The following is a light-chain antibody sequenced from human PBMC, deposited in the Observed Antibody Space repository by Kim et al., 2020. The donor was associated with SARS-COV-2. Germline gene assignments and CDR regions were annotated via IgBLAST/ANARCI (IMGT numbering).Light chain of an antibody. Sequence: SPGERATLPCRASQSVSSSYLAWYQQKPGQAPRLLIYGASSRATGIPDRFSGSGSGTDFTLTISRLEPEDFAVYYCQQYGSSPQNSFGQGTKLEIK. J-gene: IGKJ2*03. V-gene: IGKV3-20*01. CDR1: QSVSSSY. CDR2: GAS. CDR3: QQYGSSPQNS.